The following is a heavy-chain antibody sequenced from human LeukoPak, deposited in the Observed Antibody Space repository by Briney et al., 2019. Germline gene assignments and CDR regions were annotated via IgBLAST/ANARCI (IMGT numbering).Heavy chain of an antibody. CDR1: GYTFTSYD. V-gene: IGHV1-8*01. Sequence: ASVKVSCRASGYTFTSYDINWLRQASGQGLEWMGWMNPNSGNTGYAQKFQGRFTMTWDTSITTAYMELSSLRSEDTAVYYCAREYRHQPDWGQGTLVTVSS. J-gene: IGHJ4*02. CDR2: MNPNSGNT. CDR3: AREYRHQPD. D-gene: IGHD5-12*01.